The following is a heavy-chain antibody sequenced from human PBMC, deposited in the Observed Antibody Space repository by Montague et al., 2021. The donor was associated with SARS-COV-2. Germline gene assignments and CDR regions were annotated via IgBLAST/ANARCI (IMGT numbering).Heavy chain of an antibody. CDR2: TYYKSRWYN. Sequence: CAISGDSVSRNSAAWNWIRQSPSRGLEWLGRTYYKSRWYNDYAVSLRSRITINADTSKNQFSLQLNSVTPEDTGEYYCARDATMIRGVRRDYYYDYGMDVWGQGTTVTVSS. CDR1: GDSVSRNSAA. D-gene: IGHD3-10*01. J-gene: IGHJ6*02. CDR3: ARDATMIRGVRRDYYYDYGMDV. V-gene: IGHV6-1*01.